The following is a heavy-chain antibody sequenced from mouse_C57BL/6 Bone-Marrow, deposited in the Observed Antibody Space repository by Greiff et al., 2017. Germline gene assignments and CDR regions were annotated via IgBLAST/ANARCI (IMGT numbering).Heavy chain of an antibody. Sequence: EVQLVESGGGLVQPGGSLKLSCAASGFTFSDYYMYWVRQTPEKRLEWVAFISNGGGSTYYPDTVKGRFTITSDNANNTLYLHMSRLKSEDPAISYCARHVPYGGCAYGGQGTLVTVSA. CDR1: GFTFSDYY. V-gene: IGHV5-12*01. D-gene: IGHD1-1*02. CDR3: ARHVPYGGCAY. J-gene: IGHJ3*01. CDR2: ISNGGGST.